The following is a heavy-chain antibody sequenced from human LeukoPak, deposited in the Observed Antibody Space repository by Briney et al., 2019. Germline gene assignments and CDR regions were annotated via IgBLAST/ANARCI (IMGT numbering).Heavy chain of an antibody. V-gene: IGHV4-34*01. CDR2: INHSGST. Sequence: SSETLSLTCAVYGGSFSGYYWSWIRQPPGKGLEWIGEINHSGSTNYNPSLKSRVTISVDTSKNQFSLKLSSVTAADTAVYYCARRSSRILTGYFNWFDPWGQGTLVTVSS. J-gene: IGHJ5*02. D-gene: IGHD3-9*01. CDR3: ARRSSRILTGYFNWFDP. CDR1: GGSFSGYY.